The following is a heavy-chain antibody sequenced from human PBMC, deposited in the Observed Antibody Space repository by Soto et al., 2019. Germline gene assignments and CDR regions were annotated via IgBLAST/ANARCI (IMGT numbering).Heavy chain of an antibody. J-gene: IGHJ4*02. CDR2: ISAYNGNT. CDR3: ARPHWGSYYMYYFDY. V-gene: IGHV1-18*01. D-gene: IGHD3-10*01. CDR1: GYTFTSYG. Sequence: ASVKVSCKASGYTFTSYGISWVRQAPGQGLEWMGWISAYNGNTNYAQKLQGRVTMTTDTSTSTAYMELRSLRSDDTAVYYCARPHWGSYYMYYFDYWGQGTLVTVSS.